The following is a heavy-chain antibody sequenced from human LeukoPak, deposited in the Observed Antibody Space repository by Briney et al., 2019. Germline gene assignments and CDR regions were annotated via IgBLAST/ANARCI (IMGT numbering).Heavy chain of an antibody. V-gene: IGHV3-21*01. CDR3: ARDRRPFGEGLV. Sequence: GGSLRLSCAASGFTFSSYSMNWVRQAPGKGLEWVLSISSSSSYIYYADSVKGRFTISRDNAKNSLYLQMNSLRAEDTAVYYCARDRRPFGEGLVWGQGTLVTVSS. J-gene: IGHJ4*02. CDR2: ISSSSSYI. D-gene: IGHD3-10*01. CDR1: GFTFSSYS.